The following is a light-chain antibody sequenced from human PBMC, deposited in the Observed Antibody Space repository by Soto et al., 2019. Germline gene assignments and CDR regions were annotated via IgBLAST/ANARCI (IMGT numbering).Light chain of an antibody. V-gene: IGLV2-14*01. CDR3: NSNASSSTWV. J-gene: IGLJ3*02. CDR2: EVS. CDR1: SSDVGGYNS. Sequence: QSVLTQPASVSGSPGQSITISCTGTSSDVGGYNSVSWYQQHPGKAPKLMIYEVSNRPSGVSNRFSGSKSGNTASLTISGLPAEDESDYYCNSNASSSTWVFGGGTKLTVL.